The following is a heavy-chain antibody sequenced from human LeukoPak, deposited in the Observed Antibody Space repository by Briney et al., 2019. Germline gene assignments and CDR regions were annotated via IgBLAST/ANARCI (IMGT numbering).Heavy chain of an antibody. J-gene: IGHJ4*02. CDR3: ARGLGGGYFAY. D-gene: IGHD3-16*01. V-gene: IGHV3-33*01. Sequence: PGGSLRLSCAASGFTFSSYGMHWVRQAPGKGLEWVAVIWYDGSNKYYADSVKGRFTISRDNSKNTLYLQMNSLRAEDTAVYYWARGLGGGYFAYGGQGTLVTVSS. CDR2: IWYDGSNK. CDR1: GFTFSSYG.